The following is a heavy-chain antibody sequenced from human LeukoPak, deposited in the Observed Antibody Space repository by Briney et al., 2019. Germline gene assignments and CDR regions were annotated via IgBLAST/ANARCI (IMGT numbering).Heavy chain of an antibody. D-gene: IGHD1-1*01. CDR3: ATDDVTTGTKTALGY. V-gene: IGHV1-58*01. J-gene: IGHJ4*02. Sequence: SVKVSCKASGFTFTGSAVQWVRQARGQGLEWIGWIVVGSGNTNYAQKFQERVTINRDMSTSTAYMELSSLRSEDKAVYYCATDDVTTGTKTALGYWGQGTLVTVSS. CDR2: IVVGSGNT. CDR1: GFTFTGSA.